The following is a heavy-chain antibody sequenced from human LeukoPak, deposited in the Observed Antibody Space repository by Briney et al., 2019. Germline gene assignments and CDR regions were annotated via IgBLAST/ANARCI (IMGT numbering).Heavy chain of an antibody. Sequence: GGSLRLSCAASGFTFDTHAMSWVRQAPGKGLEWISTMSGHGHNVYYADSVRGRFTISRDNSKNTLYLHMNSLGAEDTAIYYRAKFRGMIVASYFFDYWGQGALVTVSS. V-gene: IGHV3-23*01. D-gene: IGHD3-22*01. CDR1: GFTFDTHA. J-gene: IGHJ4*02. CDR3: AKFRGMIVASYFFDY. CDR2: MSGHGHNV.